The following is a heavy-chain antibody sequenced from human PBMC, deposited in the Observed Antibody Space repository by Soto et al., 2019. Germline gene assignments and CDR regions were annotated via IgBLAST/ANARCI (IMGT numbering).Heavy chain of an antibody. Sequence: VQLVESGGGIVQPGEYLRLSCAASGFTFSSYWMHWVRHAPGKGLVWVSRINSDGSRTNYADSVKGRFTVSRDNAKNTQYLQMNSLRAEDTAVYYCARVLTGSWNWFDPWGQGTLVTVSS. V-gene: IGHV3-74*01. D-gene: IGHD6-13*01. CDR2: INSDGSRT. CDR1: GFTFSSYW. J-gene: IGHJ5*02. CDR3: ARVLTGSWNWFDP.